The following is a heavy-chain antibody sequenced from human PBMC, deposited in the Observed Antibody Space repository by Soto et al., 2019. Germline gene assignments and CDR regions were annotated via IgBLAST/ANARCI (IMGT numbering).Heavy chain of an antibody. J-gene: IGHJ4*02. CDR3: AHHPYDTSGYLLDY. Sequence: QITLKESGPTLVKPTQTLTLTCTFSGFSLNTSGVAVGWIRQPPGKALEWLALIYWDDDKRSSPSLKSRLTITRDTSKNQVVLRMTNMDPVDTATYYCAHHPYDTSGYLLDYWGQGILVTVSS. V-gene: IGHV2-5*02. D-gene: IGHD3-22*01. CDR1: GFSLNTSGVA. CDR2: IYWDDDK.